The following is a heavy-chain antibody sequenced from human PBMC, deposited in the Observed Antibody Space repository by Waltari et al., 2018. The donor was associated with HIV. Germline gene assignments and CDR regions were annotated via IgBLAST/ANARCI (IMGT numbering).Heavy chain of an antibody. Sequence: QVQLQESGPGLVKPSQTLSLTCTVPGGSISSGSYYWSWIRQPAGKGLEWIGRIYTSGGANYSPAVKRRVAGAGETAKNRFSGKLSSGTAADTAVDDCARDSNGIWYGATGMDGGGQGTTVTVSS. V-gene: IGHV4-61*02. CDR3: ARDSNGIWYGATGMDG. CDR2: IYTSGGA. D-gene: IGHD3-10*01. J-gene: IGHJ6*02. CDR1: GGSISSGSYY.